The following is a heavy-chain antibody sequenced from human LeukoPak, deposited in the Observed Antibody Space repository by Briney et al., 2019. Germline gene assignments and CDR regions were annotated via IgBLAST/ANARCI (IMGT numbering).Heavy chain of an antibody. J-gene: IGHJ3*02. CDR2: TYYRSKWYN. D-gene: IGHD6-13*01. V-gene: IGHV6-1*01. Sequence: SQTLSLTCAISGDSVSSNSAAWNWIRQSPSRGLEWLGRTYYRSKWYNDYAVSVKSRITINPDTSKNQFSLQLNSVTPEDTAVYYCARQNRPGIRHSSWYFYAFDIWGQGTMVTVSS. CDR1: GDSVSSNSAA. CDR3: ARQNRPGIRHSSWYFYAFDI.